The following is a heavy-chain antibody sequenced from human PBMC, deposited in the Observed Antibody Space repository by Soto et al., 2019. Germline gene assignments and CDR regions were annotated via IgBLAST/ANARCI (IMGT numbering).Heavy chain of an antibody. V-gene: IGHV3-74*01. CDR2: INSDGSST. CDR3: ARAGGSCSGGSCTHYYFYGMDV. J-gene: IGHJ6*02. Sequence: EVQLVESGGGLVQPGGSLRVSCAASGFTFSRFWMHWVRQAPGMGLVWVSRINSDGSSTNYADSVKGRFTISRDNAKNTLYQQMNSLRAEDTAVYYCARAGGSCSGGSCTHYYFYGMDVWGQGTTVTVSS. D-gene: IGHD2-15*01. CDR1: GFTFSRFW.